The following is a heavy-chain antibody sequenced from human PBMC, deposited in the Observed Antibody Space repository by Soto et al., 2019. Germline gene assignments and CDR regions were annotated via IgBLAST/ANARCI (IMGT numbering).Heavy chain of an antibody. CDR1: GGSISSGDYY. Sequence: QVQLQESGPGLVKPSQTLSLTCTVSGGSISSGDYYWPWIRQHPGKGLEWIGFISYSGSTYYNPSLKSRVSISLDTSKNQFSLKLSSVTAADTAVYYCARDSSSSFYFDYWGQGSLVTVSS. CDR2: ISYSGST. D-gene: IGHD6-6*01. J-gene: IGHJ4*02. V-gene: IGHV4-31*03. CDR3: ARDSSSSFYFDY.